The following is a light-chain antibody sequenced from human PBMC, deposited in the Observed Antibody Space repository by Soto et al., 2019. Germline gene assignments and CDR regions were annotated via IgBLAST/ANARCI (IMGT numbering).Light chain of an antibody. CDR1: QSVSSSY. CDR3: QQDGSSPPAT. V-gene: IGKV3-20*01. Sequence: EIVLTQSPGTLSLSPGERATLACRASQSVSSSYLAWYQQKPGQAPRLLIYVASSRATGIPDRLSGSGSGTDFTLTISRLEPEDFAVYYCQQDGSSPPATFGQGTKLEIK. CDR2: VAS. J-gene: IGKJ2*01.